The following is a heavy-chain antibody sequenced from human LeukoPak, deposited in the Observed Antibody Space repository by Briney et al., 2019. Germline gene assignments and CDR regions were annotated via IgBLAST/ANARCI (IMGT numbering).Heavy chain of an antibody. Sequence: SETLSLTCTVSGGSISSGDYYWSWIRQPPGKDLEWIGYIYYSGSTYYNPSLKSRVTISVDTSKNQFSLKLSSVTAADTAVYYCARDRADYYYYGMDVWGQGTTVTVSS. CDR1: GGSISSGDYY. J-gene: IGHJ6*02. CDR3: ARDRADYYYYGMDV. V-gene: IGHV4-30-4*01. D-gene: IGHD3-10*01. CDR2: IYYSGST.